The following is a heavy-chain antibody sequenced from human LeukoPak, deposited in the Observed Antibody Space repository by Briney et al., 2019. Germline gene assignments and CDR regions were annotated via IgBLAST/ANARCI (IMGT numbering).Heavy chain of an antibody. CDR2: ISSSSSFI. D-gene: IGHD2-8*01. CDR3: ARDICSDGVCYYGMDV. V-gene: IGHV3-21*06. Sequence: GGSLRLSCAASGFTFSGYSMNWVRQAPGKGLEWVSSISSSSSFIYYTDSVKGRFTISRDNAKNSLYLQMNSLRAEDTAVYYCARDICSDGVCYYGMDVWGQGTTVTVSS. J-gene: IGHJ6*02. CDR1: GFTFSGYS.